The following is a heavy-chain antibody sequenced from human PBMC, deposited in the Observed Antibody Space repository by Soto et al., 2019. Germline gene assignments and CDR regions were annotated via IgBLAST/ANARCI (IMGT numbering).Heavy chain of an antibody. Sequence: SLRLSCAAAGFTFSRYEMNWVRQAPGKGLEWVSYISSSGSTIYYADSVKGRFTISRDNAKNSLYLQMNSLRAEDTAVYYCARELIVVVPAASYYYGMDVWGQGTTVTVSS. CDR2: ISSSGSTI. V-gene: IGHV3-48*03. D-gene: IGHD2-2*01. CDR3: ARELIVVVPAASYYYGMDV. J-gene: IGHJ6*02. CDR1: GFTFSRYE.